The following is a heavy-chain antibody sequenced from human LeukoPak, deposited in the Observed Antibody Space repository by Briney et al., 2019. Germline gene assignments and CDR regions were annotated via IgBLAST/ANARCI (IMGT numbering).Heavy chain of an antibody. J-gene: IGHJ6*03. CDR2: MSYSGST. D-gene: IGHD3-10*01. CDR1: GGSISSSSYY. V-gene: IGHV4-39*01. CDR3: ARFYTTSQYGSGYMDV. Sequence: ETLSLTCTVSGGSISSSSYYWGWIRQPPGKGLEWIGSMSYSGSTYYNPSLKSRVTIAVDTSKTQFSLKLSSVTAAGTAVYYCARFYTTSQYGSGYMDVWGKGTTVTVSS.